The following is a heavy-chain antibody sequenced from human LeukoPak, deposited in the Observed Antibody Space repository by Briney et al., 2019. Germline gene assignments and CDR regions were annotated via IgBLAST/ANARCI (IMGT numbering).Heavy chain of an antibody. J-gene: IGHJ6*03. Sequence: PGGSLRLSCVASGFTFDDYAMNWVRQAPGKGLEWVSSISWNSGSIGYADSVKGRFTISRDNARNSLYLQMNSLRAEDTAFYYCAKDAGRNYYYYMDVWGEGTTVTVSS. CDR3: AKDAGRNYYYYMDV. CDR2: ISWNSGSI. V-gene: IGHV3-9*01. CDR1: GFTFDDYA. D-gene: IGHD1-26*01.